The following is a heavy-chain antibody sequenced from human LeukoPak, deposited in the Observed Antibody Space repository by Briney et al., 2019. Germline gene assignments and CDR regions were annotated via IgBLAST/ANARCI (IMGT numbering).Heavy chain of an antibody. CDR3: ARRNDAFDF. J-gene: IGHJ3*01. CDR1: GYTFTGYY. Sequence: ASVKVSCKASGYTFTGYYIHWVRQAPGQGLEWMGRIDPNSGATNYAQKFQGRVTVTRDTSASTAYMELSGLSSDDTALYYCARRNDAFDFWGQGTMVTVS. V-gene: IGHV1-2*06. CDR2: IDPNSGAT.